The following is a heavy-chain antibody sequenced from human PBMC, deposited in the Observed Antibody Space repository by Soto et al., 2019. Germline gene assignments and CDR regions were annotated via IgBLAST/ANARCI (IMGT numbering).Heavy chain of an antibody. CDR1: GGSFSGYY. D-gene: IGHD2-2*01. CDR2: INHSGST. J-gene: IGHJ3*01. CDR3: ARGLCTSTSCYPLDAFDG. Sequence: QVQLQQWGAGLLKPSETLSLTCAVYGGSFSGYYWSWIRQPPGKGLEWIGEINHSGSTNYNPSLKSRVTISVDTSKNQFSLKLRSVTAADTAVYYCARGLCTSTSCYPLDAFDGWGQGTMVTVSS. V-gene: IGHV4-34*01.